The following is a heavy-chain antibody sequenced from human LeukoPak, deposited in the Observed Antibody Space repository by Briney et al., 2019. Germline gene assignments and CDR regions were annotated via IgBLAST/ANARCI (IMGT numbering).Heavy chain of an antibody. J-gene: IGHJ4*02. CDR3: ATDLLGYCSSTSCPPSG. CDR1: GYTLTELS. CDR2: FDPEDGET. V-gene: IGHV1-24*01. Sequence: ASVEVSCKVSGYTLTELSMHWVRQAPGKGLEWMGGFDPEDGETIYAQKFQGRVTMTEDTSTDTAYMELSSLRSEDTAVYYCATDLLGYCSSTSCPPSGWGQGTLVTVSS. D-gene: IGHD2-2*01.